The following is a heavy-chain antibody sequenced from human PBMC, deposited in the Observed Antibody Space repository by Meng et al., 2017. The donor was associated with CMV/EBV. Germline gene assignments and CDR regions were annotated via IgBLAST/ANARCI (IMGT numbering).Heavy chain of an antibody. CDR2: INPRTGGT. Sequence: ASVKVSCKTFGYAFTAYYIHWVRQAPGQGLEWMGDINPRTGGTDLAQRFQGSVTLTRDTSITTAYMEVRNLRSDDTAVYYCAADILRITAGDYWGQGTLVTVSS. CDR1: GYAFTAYY. D-gene: IGHD3-16*01. CDR3: AADILRITAGDY. V-gene: IGHV1-2*02. J-gene: IGHJ4*02.